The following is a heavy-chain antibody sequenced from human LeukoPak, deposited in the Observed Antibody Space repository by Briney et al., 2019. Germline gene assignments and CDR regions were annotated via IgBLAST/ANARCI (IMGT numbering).Heavy chain of an antibody. J-gene: IGHJ4*02. Sequence: SETLSLTCTVSDDSFSSYYWSWIRQPPGKPLEWIGFIYHSGSTNYNPSLKSRVTISVDTSKNQFSLKLSSVTAADTAVYYCARIRVTMVRGAIKEWGQGTLVTVSS. CDR2: IYHSGST. CDR3: ARIRVTMVRGAIKE. V-gene: IGHV4-59*12. CDR1: DDSFSSYY. D-gene: IGHD3-10*01.